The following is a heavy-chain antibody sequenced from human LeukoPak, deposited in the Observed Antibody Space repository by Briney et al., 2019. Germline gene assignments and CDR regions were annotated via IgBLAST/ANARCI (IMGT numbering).Heavy chain of an antibody. CDR3: ARNDSSGYFDY. CDR1: GYSISGGYY. J-gene: IGHJ4*02. CDR2: IYHTAST. Sequence: SETLSLTCAVSGYSISGGYYWGWIRQPPGRGLEWIGSIYHTASTYYNPSLQSRVTMSVDTSKNQFSLKLNSVTAADTAVYYCARNDSSGYFDYWGQGTLVTVSS. D-gene: IGHD3-22*01. V-gene: IGHV4-38-2*01.